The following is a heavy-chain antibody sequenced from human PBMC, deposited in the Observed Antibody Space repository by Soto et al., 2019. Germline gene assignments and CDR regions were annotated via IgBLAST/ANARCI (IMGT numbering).Heavy chain of an antibody. J-gene: IGHJ4*02. CDR1: GSISTYY. Sequence: PSETLSLTCTVGSISTYYWNWIRQPPGKGLEWIGYIYYMGRTNYNSSLKSRVTMSIDTSKNQFSLKLSSVTAADTAMYYCARRYGGNFDYWGQGNLVTVSS. D-gene: IGHD1-26*01. V-gene: IGHV4-59*01. CDR2: IYYMGRT. CDR3: ARRYGGNFDY.